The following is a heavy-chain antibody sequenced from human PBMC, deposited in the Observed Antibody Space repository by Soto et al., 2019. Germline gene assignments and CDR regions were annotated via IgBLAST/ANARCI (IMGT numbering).Heavy chain of an antibody. CDR3: AKDLLGSSSAWFDP. CDR2: ISYDGSNK. Sequence: GGSLRLSCAASGFTFSSYGMHWVRQAPGKGLEWVAVISYDGSNKYYADSVKGRFTISRDNSKNTLYLQMNSLRAEDTAVYYCAKDLLGSSSAWFDPWGQGTLVTVSS. CDR1: GFTFSSYG. J-gene: IGHJ5*02. V-gene: IGHV3-30*18. D-gene: IGHD6-6*01.